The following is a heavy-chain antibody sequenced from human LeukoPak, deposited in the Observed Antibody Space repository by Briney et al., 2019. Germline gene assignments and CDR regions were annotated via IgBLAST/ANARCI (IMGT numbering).Heavy chain of an antibody. D-gene: IGHD2-2*01. CDR1: GGTFSSYA. V-gene: IGHV1-69*13. Sequence: GASVKVSCKASGGTFSSYAISWVRQAPGQGLEWMGGIIPIFGTANYAQKFQGRVTITADESTSTAYMELSSLRSEDTAVYYCARGVGYCSSTSCYQFTYWGQGTLVTVSS. CDR2: IIPIFGTA. J-gene: IGHJ4*02. CDR3: ARGVGYCSSTSCYQFTY.